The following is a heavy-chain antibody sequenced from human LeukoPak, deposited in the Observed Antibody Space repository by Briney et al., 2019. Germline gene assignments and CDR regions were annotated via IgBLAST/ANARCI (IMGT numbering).Heavy chain of an antibody. CDR2: INHSGST. V-gene: IGHV4-34*01. CDR1: GGSFSGYY. J-gene: IGHJ4*02. CDR3: ARRGSGSYNY. D-gene: IGHD3-10*01. Sequence: SETLSLTCAVYGGSFSGYYWSWIRQPPGKGLEWIGEINHSGSTNYNPSLKSRVTISVDTSKNQFSLKLSSVTAADTAVYYCARRGSGSYNYWGQGTLVTVSS.